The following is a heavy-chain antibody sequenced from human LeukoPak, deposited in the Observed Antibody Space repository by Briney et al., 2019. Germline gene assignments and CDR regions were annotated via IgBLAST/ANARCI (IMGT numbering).Heavy chain of an antibody. CDR1: GGSISSYY. D-gene: IGHD2-15*01. Sequence: SETLSLTCTVSGGSISSYYWSWIRQPPGKGLEWIGYIYYSGSTNYNPSLKSRVTISVDTSKNQFFLKLSSVTAADTAVYYCARADIVVVVAATGAAFDIWGQGTMVTVSS. CDR2: IYYSGST. CDR3: ARADIVVVVAATGAAFDI. V-gene: IGHV4-59*01. J-gene: IGHJ3*02.